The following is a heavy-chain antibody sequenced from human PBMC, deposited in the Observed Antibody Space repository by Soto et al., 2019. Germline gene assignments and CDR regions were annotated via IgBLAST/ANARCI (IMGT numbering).Heavy chain of an antibody. D-gene: IGHD4-17*01. Sequence: QVHLVQSGAEVKQPGASVKVSCKASGYTFTNYGISWVRQAPGQGLEWMGWISAYNGNTNYVQKLQGRVSMTTDTSTRTTYMELRTLRSDDTAVYYCGRAGGDFPRAVDYWGQGTLVTVSS. CDR3: GRAGGDFPRAVDY. J-gene: IGHJ4*02. CDR1: GYTFTNYG. V-gene: IGHV1-18*01. CDR2: ISAYNGNT.